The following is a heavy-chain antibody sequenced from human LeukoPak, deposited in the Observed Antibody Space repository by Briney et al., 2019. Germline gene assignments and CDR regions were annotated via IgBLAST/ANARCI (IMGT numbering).Heavy chain of an antibody. CDR1: GYTFTSYY. Sequence: ASVRVSCKASGYTFTSYYMHWVRQAPGQGLEWMGIINPSGGSTSYAQKFQGRVTMTRDTSTSTVYMELSSLRSEDTAVYYCARGYCSDGSCLTDYGMDVWGKGTTVTVSS. CDR2: INPSGGST. V-gene: IGHV1-46*01. D-gene: IGHD2-15*01. CDR3: ARGYCSDGSCLTDYGMDV. J-gene: IGHJ6*04.